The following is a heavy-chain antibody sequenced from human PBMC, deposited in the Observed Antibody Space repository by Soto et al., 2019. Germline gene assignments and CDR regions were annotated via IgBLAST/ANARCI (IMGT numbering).Heavy chain of an antibody. Sequence: SQTLSLTCAISGHSVSSNSAALNWIRQSPSRGLEWLGRTYYRSKWYYEYAVSVRGRITINPDTSKNQYSLQLNSVTPEDTAVYFCARGEQYSGRIFDYWGQGTLVTVSS. V-gene: IGHV6-1*01. CDR3: ARGEQYSGRIFDY. J-gene: IGHJ4*01. CDR2: TYYRSKWYY. D-gene: IGHD1-26*01. CDR1: GHSVSSNSAA.